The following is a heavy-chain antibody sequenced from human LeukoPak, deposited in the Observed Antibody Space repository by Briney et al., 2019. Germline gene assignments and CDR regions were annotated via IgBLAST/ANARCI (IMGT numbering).Heavy chain of an antibody. Sequence: PRGSLRLSCAASGFTFGDTWMNWVRQVPGQGLEWVANIKQDGSEKFYVASVKGRFTISRDNGKSSLYLQMNSLRAEDTALYYCATSYDMGWLIGYWGQGTLVTVSS. CDR1: GFTFGDTW. V-gene: IGHV3-7*03. CDR2: IKQDGSEK. D-gene: IGHD3/OR15-3a*01. CDR3: ATSYDMGWLIGY. J-gene: IGHJ4*02.